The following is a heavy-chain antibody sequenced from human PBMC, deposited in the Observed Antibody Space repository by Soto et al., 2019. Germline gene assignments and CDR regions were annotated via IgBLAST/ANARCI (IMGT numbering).Heavy chain of an antibody. CDR2: ISPSGTT. Sequence: SETLSLTCSLYSGSLSGYYWSWIRQPPGKWLEWIGEISPSGTTNYSPSLKSRVSISVDTSKNQFSLNLTSLTAADTAVYYCARAPKVSGSAQTRPDFWGQGSLVTVS. CDR3: ARAPKVSGSAQTRPDF. CDR1: SGSLSGYY. V-gene: IGHV4-34*01. J-gene: IGHJ4*02. D-gene: IGHD6-6*01.